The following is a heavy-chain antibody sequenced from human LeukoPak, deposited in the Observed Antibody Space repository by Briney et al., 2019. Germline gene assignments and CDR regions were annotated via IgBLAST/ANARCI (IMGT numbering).Heavy chain of an antibody. V-gene: IGHV3-23*01. CDR3: AKDLGRYRNNYFDY. CDR1: GFTLNSYA. Sequence: GGSLRLSCAASGFTLNSYAMSWVRQAPEKGLEWGATISGSGGGTYYADSVKGRFTISRDDSKNTLYLQMNSLRAEDTAVYYCAKDLGRYRNNYFDYWGQGTLVTVSS. J-gene: IGHJ4*02. CDR2: ISGSGGGT. D-gene: IGHD1-26*01.